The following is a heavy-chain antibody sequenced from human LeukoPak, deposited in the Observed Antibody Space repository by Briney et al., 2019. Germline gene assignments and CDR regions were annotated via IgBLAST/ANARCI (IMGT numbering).Heavy chain of an antibody. CDR1: GGSISSSSYY. CDR2: IYYSGST. J-gene: IGHJ3*02. Sequence: PSETLSLTCTVSGGSISSSSYYWGWIRQPPGKGLEWIGSIYYSGSTYYNPSLKSRVTISVDTSKNQFSLKLSSVTAADTAVYYCARHELYYDSSGYYPGAFDIWGQGTMVTVSS. D-gene: IGHD3-22*01. V-gene: IGHV4-39*01. CDR3: ARHELYYDSSGYYPGAFDI.